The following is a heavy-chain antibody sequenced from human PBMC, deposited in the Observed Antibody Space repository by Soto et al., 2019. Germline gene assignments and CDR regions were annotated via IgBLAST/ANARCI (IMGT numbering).Heavy chain of an antibody. CDR2: ILYSGST. CDR1: GGSISNHY. J-gene: IGHJ4*02. D-gene: IGHD3-10*01. V-gene: IGHV4-59*11. CDR3: AGDTYGLDY. Sequence: QVQLQESGPGLVKPSETLSLTSTVSGGSISNHYWNWIRQPPGRGLEWIGNILYSGSTNYNPSLKSRVTISVDTSRNQFSLKLSSVTAADTAVYYCAGDTYGLDYWGQGTLVFVSS.